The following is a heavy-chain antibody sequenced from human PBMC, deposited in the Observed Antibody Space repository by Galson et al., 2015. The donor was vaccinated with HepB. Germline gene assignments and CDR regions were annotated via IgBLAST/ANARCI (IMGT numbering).Heavy chain of an antibody. CDR1: GFTFSSYA. CDR2: ISYDGSNK. Sequence: SLRLSCAASGFTFSSYAMHWVRQAPGKGLEWVAVISYDGSNKYYADSVKGRFTISRDNSKNTLYLQMNSLRAEDTAVYYCARDRNVLRYFDDYFDYWGQGTLVTVSS. D-gene: IGHD3-9*01. V-gene: IGHV3-30-3*01. J-gene: IGHJ4*02. CDR3: ARDRNVLRYFDDYFDY.